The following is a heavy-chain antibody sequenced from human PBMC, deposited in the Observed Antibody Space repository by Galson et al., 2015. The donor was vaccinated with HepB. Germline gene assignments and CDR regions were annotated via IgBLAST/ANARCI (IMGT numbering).Heavy chain of an antibody. J-gene: IGHJ4*02. CDR3: AKAQSIHSFKQLWLDY. V-gene: IGHV3-23*01. CDR2: ISGSGGST. Sequence: SLRLSCAASGFTFSSYAMSWVRQAPGKGLEWVSAISGSGGSTYYADSVKGRFTISRDNSKNTLYLQMNSLRAEDTAVYYCAKAQSIHSFKQLWLDYWGQGTLVTVSS. D-gene: IGHD5-18*01. CDR1: GFTFSSYA.